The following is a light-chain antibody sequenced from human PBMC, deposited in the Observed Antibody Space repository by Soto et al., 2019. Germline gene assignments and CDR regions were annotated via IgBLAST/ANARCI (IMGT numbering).Light chain of an antibody. CDR2: GAS. CDR1: QSVNGDY. CDR3: QKYGDSSIT. Sequence: VLTQSPDTRSLSGGRRATLSWTVSQSVNGDYLAWYQKKSGQAPKLLIYGASRRATDIPERFSGSGSGIDFALTISRLEPEDFAVYYCQKYGDSSITFGQGTRLEIK. V-gene: IGKV3-20*01. J-gene: IGKJ5*01.